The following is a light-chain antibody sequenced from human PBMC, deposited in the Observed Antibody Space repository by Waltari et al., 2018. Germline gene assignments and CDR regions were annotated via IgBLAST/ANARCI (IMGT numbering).Light chain of an antibody. CDR2: EVT. Sequence: QSALTQPASVSGSPGQSITISCTGTSSDIVSYNLVSWYQQHPGKAPKLMIYEVTKRPSEVSNRFSGSKSGNTASLTISGLQADDEADYYCCSYAGSRTFETFYVFGGGTKLTVL. CDR3: CSYAGSRTFETFYV. V-gene: IGLV2-23*02. CDR1: SSDIVSYNL. J-gene: IGLJ2*01.